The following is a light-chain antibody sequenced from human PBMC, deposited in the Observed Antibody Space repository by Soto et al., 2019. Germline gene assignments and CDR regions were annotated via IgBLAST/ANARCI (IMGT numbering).Light chain of an antibody. J-gene: IGKJ4*01. Sequence: EIVLTQSPATLSLSPGERATLSCRASQSVSIYLAWYQQKPGQAPRLLIYDASNRATGIPARFSGSGSGTDFSLTISSLESEDFAVYYCQQRRNWPLTFGGGTKVEIK. CDR2: DAS. V-gene: IGKV3-11*01. CDR3: QQRRNWPLT. CDR1: QSVSIY.